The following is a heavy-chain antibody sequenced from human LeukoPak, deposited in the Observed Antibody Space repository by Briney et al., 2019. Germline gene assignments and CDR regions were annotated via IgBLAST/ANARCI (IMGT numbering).Heavy chain of an antibody. J-gene: IGHJ5*02. V-gene: IGHV4-30-2*01. D-gene: IGHD3-9*01. CDR2: IYHSGST. Sequence: SETLSLTCAVSGGSISSGGSSWSWIRQPPGKGLEWIGYIYHSGSTYYNPSLRSRVTISLDRSRNQFSLKLSSVTAADTAVYYCARTYYDILAGYYFDPWGQGTLVTVSS. CDR3: ARTYYDILAGYYFDP. CDR1: GGSISSGGSS.